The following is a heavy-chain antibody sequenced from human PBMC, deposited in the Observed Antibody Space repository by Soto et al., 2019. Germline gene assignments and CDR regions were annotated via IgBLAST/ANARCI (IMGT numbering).Heavy chain of an antibody. CDR3: ATLTFGGVMGY. CDR2: ISSSSSYI. Sequence: GGSLRLSCAASGFTFSSYSMNWVRQAPGKGLEWVSSISSSSSYIYYADSVKGRFPIPRDNAKNSLFLQMNRLRAVDTAVYYCATLTFGGVMGYWGQGTLVTVSS. J-gene: IGHJ4*02. V-gene: IGHV3-21*01. D-gene: IGHD3-16*01. CDR1: GFTFSSYS.